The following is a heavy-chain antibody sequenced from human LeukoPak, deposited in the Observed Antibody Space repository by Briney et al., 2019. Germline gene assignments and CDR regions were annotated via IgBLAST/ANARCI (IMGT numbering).Heavy chain of an antibody. D-gene: IGHD4-17*01. Sequence: PGGSLRLSCAASGFIVSTNYMTWVRQAPGKGLQWVALLFSDRRTFYADTVKGRFTVSRDNSKNTLYLQMNSLRPEDTAVYYCAKDVVIGASYDYGDYIPLPHWGQGTLVTVSS. CDR1: GFIVSTNY. CDR3: AKDVVIGASYDYGDYIPLPH. J-gene: IGHJ1*01. CDR2: LFSDRRT. V-gene: IGHV3-66*02.